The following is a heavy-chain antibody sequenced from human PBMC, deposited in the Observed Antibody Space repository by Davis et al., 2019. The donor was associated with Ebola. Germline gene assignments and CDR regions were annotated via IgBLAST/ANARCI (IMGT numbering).Heavy chain of an antibody. CDR1: GGSFSGYY. V-gene: IGHV4-34*01. D-gene: IGHD6-13*01. CDR2: INHSGST. Sequence: MPSETLSLTCAVYGGSFSGYYWSWIRQPPGKGLEWIGEINHSGSTNYNPSLKSRVTISVDTSKNQFSLKLSSVTAADTAVYYCVRHTSSSWPRFDYWGQGTLVTVSS. J-gene: IGHJ4*02. CDR3: VRHTSSSWPRFDY.